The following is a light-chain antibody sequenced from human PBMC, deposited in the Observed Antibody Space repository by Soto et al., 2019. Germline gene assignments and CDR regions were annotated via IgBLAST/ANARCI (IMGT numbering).Light chain of an antibody. V-gene: IGKV1-39*01. CDR1: QSISSY. CDR3: QQANSFPLT. J-gene: IGKJ4*01. CDR2: AAS. Sequence: DIQMTQSPSSLSASVGDRVTITCRASQSISSYLNWYQQKPGKAPKLLIYAASSLQSGVPSRFSGGGSGTDFTLTISSLQPEDFATYYCQQANSFPLTFSGGTKVDIK.